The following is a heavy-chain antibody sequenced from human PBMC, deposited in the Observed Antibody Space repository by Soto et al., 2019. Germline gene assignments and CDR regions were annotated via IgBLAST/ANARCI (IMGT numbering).Heavy chain of an antibody. Sequence: SVKVSCKASGGTFSSYAISWVRQAPGQGLEWMGGIIPIFGTANYAQKFQGRVTITADESTSTAYMELSSLRSEDTAVYYCARPGPVLRFLEWFPSDYYYGMDVWGQGTTVTSP. D-gene: IGHD3-3*01. CDR3: ARPGPVLRFLEWFPSDYYYGMDV. J-gene: IGHJ6*02. CDR1: GGTFSSYA. CDR2: IIPIFGTA. V-gene: IGHV1-69*13.